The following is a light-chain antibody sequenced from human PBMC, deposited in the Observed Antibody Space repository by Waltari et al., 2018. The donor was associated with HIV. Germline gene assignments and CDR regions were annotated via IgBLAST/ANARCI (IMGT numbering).Light chain of an antibody. CDR1: SDSVSINYY. CDR3: ALYMTGAKWV. V-gene: IGLV8-61*01. Sequence: QTVVTQEPSFSVSPGGTVTLTCALNSDSVSINYYPGWFQQTPGQAPRTLISSTYSRSSGVPDRFSGSILGNKAALTITWAQADDDSVYFCALYMTGAKWVFGGGTKLTVL. CDR2: STY. J-gene: IGLJ3*02.